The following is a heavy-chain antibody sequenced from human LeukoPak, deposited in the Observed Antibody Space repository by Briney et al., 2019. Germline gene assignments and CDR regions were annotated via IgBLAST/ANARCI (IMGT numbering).Heavy chain of an antibody. CDR2: ISGSGGST. Sequence: GGSLRLSCAASGFTFSSYAMSWVRQAPGKGLEWVSAISGSGGSTYYADSVKGRFTISRDNPKNTLYLQMNSLRAEDTAVYYCAKDHDGYSGSWYSPYWGQGTLVTVSS. J-gene: IGHJ4*02. D-gene: IGHD6-13*01. CDR1: GFTFSSYA. V-gene: IGHV3-23*01. CDR3: AKDHDGYSGSWYSPY.